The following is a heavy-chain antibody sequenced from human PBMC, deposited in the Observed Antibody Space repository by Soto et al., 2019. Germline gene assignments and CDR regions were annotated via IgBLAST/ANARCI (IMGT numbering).Heavy chain of an antibody. J-gene: IGHJ3*02. V-gene: IGHV4-59*01. Sequence: SETLSLTCTVSGGSISSYYWSWIRQPPGKGLEWIGYIYYSGSTNYNPPLKSRVTISVDTSKNQFSLKLSSVTAADTAVYYCARDLDYDSSVSDAFDIWGQGTMVTVSS. CDR3: ARDLDYDSSVSDAFDI. D-gene: IGHD3-22*01. CDR2: IYYSGST. CDR1: GGSISSYY.